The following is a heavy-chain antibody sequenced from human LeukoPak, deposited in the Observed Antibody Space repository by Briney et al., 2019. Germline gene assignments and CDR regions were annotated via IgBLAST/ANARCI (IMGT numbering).Heavy chain of an antibody. D-gene: IGHD2-2*01. CDR1: GGSFSGYY. CDR3: ARHGTRYYYYYMDV. Sequence: SETLSLTCAVYGGSFSGYYWSWIRQPPGKGLEWIGEINHSGSTNYNPSLKSRVTISVDTSKNQFSLKLSSVTAADTAVYYCARHGTRYYYYYMDVWGKGTTVTISS. J-gene: IGHJ6*03. V-gene: IGHV4-34*01. CDR2: INHSGST.